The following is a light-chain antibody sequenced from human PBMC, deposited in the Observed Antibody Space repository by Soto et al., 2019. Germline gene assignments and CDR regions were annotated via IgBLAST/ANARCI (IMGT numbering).Light chain of an antibody. CDR2: DNN. J-gene: IGLJ1*01. CDR1: SSNIGNNY. V-gene: IGLV1-51*01. CDR3: QSYDSSLSGPYV. Sequence: QSVLTQPPSVSAAPGQKVTISCSGSSSNIGNNYVSWYQQLPGTAPKLLIYDNNKRPSGIPDRFSGSKSGTSATLGITGLQTGDEADYYCQSYDSSLSGPYVFGTGTKVTVL.